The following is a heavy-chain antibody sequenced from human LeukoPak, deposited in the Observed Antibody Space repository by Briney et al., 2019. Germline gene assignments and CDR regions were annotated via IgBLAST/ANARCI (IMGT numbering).Heavy chain of an antibody. CDR1: GFTFSSYA. V-gene: IGHV3-23*01. Sequence: PGGSLRLSCAASGFTFSSYAMSWVRQAPGKGLEWVSAISGSGGSTYYADSVKGRFTISRDNSKNTLYLQMNSQRAEDTAVYYCAKDESGSYYSYFDYWGQGTLVTVSS. D-gene: IGHD1-26*01. CDR3: AKDESGSYYSYFDY. CDR2: ISGSGGST. J-gene: IGHJ4*02.